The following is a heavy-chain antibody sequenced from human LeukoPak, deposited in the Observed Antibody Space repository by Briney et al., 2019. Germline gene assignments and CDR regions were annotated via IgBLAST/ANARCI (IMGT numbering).Heavy chain of an antibody. CDR2: MSHDGVKI. J-gene: IGHJ6*03. Sequence: GGSLRLSCAASGFTFRTYAMHWVRQPPGKGLEWVAFMSHDGVKIFHADSVKGRFTISRDNSKSILYLQMNSLRAEDTAVYYCAKSASAYYYMDVWGKGTTATVSS. D-gene: IGHD4/OR15-4a*01. CDR3: AKSASAYYYMDV. CDR1: GFTFRTYA. V-gene: IGHV3-30*18.